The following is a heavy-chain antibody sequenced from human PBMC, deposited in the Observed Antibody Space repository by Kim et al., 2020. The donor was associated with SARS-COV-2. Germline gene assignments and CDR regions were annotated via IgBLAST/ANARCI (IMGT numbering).Heavy chain of an antibody. J-gene: IGHJ5*02. CDR3: AREACSGGSCYPWFDP. Sequence: KFQGRVTVTRDTSTSTVYMELSSLRSEDTAVYYCAREACSGGSCYPWFDPWGQGTLVTVSS. D-gene: IGHD2-15*01. V-gene: IGHV1-46*01.